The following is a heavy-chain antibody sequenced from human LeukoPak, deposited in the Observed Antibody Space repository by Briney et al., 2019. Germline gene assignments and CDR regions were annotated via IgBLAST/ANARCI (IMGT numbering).Heavy chain of an antibody. CDR3: ARSGRSGYSYGYRCDY. J-gene: IGHJ4*02. CDR2: IILIFGTA. D-gene: IGHD5-18*01. Sequence: SVKVSCKASGGIFSSYAISWVRQAPGHGLEWMGGIILIFGTANYAQKFQGRVTITTDESTSTACMELSSLRSEDTAVYYCARSGRSGYSYGYRCDYWGQGTLVTVSS. CDR1: GGIFSSYA. V-gene: IGHV1-69*05.